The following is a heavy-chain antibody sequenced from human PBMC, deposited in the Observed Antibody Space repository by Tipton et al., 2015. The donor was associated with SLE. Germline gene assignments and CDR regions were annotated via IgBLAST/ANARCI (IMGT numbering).Heavy chain of an antibody. D-gene: IGHD7-27*01. CDR3: ARDDLGLY. J-gene: IGHJ4*02. CDR1: GDSISSHY. CDR2: VYYSGTT. V-gene: IGHV4-59*11. Sequence: TLSLTCTVSGDSISSHYWSWIRQPPGKGLEWIGYVYYSGTTNYNPSLKSRVTISVDTSKNQFSLKVSSATAADTAVYYCARDDLGLYWGPGTLVTVSS.